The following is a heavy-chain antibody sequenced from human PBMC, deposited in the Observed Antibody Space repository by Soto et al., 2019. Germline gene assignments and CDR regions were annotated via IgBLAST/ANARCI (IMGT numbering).Heavy chain of an antibody. J-gene: IGHJ4*02. Sequence: QVQLVQSGAEVKKPGSSVKLSCKASGGSFKNYALSWVRQAPGEGLEWMGSFIPIFDSPTYAEDFQGRLTITADESATTAFVEMTRLTSTDTAIYYCARLSVAPWTDWGQGTLVTVSS. D-gene: IGHD6-19*01. CDR2: FIPIFDSP. V-gene: IGHV1-69*01. CDR3: ARLSVAPWTD. CDR1: GGSFKNYA.